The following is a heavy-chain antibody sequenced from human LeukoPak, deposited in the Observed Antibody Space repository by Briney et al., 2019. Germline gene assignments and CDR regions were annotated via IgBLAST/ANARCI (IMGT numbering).Heavy chain of an antibody. Sequence: SETLSLTCTVSGYSISSGYYWDWIRQPPGKGLEWIGAIYHSGSTNYNPSLKSRVTISVDTSKNQFSLKLSSVTAADTAVYYCARRAKTYYYGSGSYGQNWFDPWGQGTLVTVSS. J-gene: IGHJ5*02. CDR2: IYHSGST. D-gene: IGHD3-10*01. CDR3: ARRAKTYYYGSGSYGQNWFDP. CDR1: GYSISSGYY. V-gene: IGHV4-38-2*02.